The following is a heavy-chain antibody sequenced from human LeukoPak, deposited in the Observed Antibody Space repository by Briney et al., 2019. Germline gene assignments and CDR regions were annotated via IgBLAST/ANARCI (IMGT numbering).Heavy chain of an antibody. D-gene: IGHD1-26*01. V-gene: IGHV1-18*01. Sequence: ASVKVSCKASGYSFARYGITWVRQAPGQGLEWMGWITAYNGDTKSAQKFQGRLTMTTDASTSTAYMELRSLRSDDTAVYYCARGLITVGATDFDYWGQGTLVTVSS. CDR2: ITAYNGDT. CDR1: GYSFARYG. J-gene: IGHJ4*02. CDR3: ARGLITVGATDFDY.